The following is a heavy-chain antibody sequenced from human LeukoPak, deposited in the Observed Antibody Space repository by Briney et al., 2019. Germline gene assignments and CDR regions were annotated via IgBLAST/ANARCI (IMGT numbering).Heavy chain of an antibody. CDR1: GDSVSSNSAA. CDR2: TYYRSKWHN. V-gene: IGHV6-1*01. J-gene: IGHJ5*02. CDR3: ARGYYDYVWGTYRLNWFDP. Sequence: SQTLSLTCAISGDSVSSNSAAWNWIRQSPSRGLEWLGRTYYRSKWHNDYAVSVRSRITINSDTSKNQFSLQLSSVTPEDTAVYYCARGYYDYVWGTYRLNWFDPWGQGTLVTVSS. D-gene: IGHD3-16*02.